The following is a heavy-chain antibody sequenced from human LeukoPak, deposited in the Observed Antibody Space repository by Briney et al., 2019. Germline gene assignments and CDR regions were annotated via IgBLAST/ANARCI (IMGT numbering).Heavy chain of an antibody. CDR1: GYTFSSYA. CDR3: ARDSVSGTTLDAFDI. D-gene: IGHD3-10*01. J-gene: IGHJ3*02. Sequence: ASVKVSCKASGYTFSSYAINWVRQAPGQGLEWMGWISADNGNTNDAQKFQGRVTMTTDTSTSTAYMELRSLRSDDTAVYYCARDSVSGTTLDAFDIWGQGTMVTVSS. CDR2: ISADNGNT. V-gene: IGHV1-18*01.